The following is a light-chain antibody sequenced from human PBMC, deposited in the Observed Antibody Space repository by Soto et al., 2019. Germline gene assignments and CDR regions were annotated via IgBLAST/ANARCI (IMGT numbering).Light chain of an antibody. Sequence: IVVTQSPATLSVSPGEGVTLSCRASQGVGSNLAWYQQRPGQAPRLLIYDASTRATGIPDRFSGSGSGTEFTHTISSLQSEDFAVYYCQQFNIWPHMLSFGGGTKLEMK. J-gene: IGKJ4*01. CDR3: QQFNIWPHMLS. CDR1: QGVGSN. CDR2: DAS. V-gene: IGKV3-15*01.